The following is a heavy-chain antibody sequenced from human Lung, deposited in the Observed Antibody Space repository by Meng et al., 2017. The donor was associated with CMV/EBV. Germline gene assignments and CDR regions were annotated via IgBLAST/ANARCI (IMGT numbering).Heavy chain of an antibody. CDR1: GDTITNHNW. J-gene: IGHJ1*01. CDR2: IPHRGSS. V-gene: IGHV4-4*03. CDR3: LRRSGGSV. D-gene: IGHD3-10*01. Sequence: QVQLREAGPARVKPPATLSPTCAVSGDTITNHNWWAWVRQPPGKGLEWIGEIPHRGSSAYNPSLKSRVSMSIDKSKNQFSLKLTSVTAADTAVYHCLRRSGGSVWGQGTLVTVSS.